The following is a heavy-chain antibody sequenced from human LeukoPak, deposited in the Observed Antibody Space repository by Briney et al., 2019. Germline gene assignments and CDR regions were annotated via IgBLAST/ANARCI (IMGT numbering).Heavy chain of an antibody. Sequence: GGSLRLSCAASGFTFSSYAMSWVRQAPGKGLEWVSAISGSGGSTYYADAVKGRFTISRDNSKNTLYLQINSLRVEDTAVYYCAKGLGTAMVTPVYWGQGTLVTVSS. J-gene: IGHJ4*02. CDR1: GFTFSSYA. D-gene: IGHD5-18*01. V-gene: IGHV3-23*01. CDR2: ISGSGGST. CDR3: AKGLGTAMVTPVY.